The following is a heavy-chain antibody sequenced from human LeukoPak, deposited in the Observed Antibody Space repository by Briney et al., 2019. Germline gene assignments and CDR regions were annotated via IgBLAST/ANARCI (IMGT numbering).Heavy chain of an antibody. V-gene: IGHV4-34*01. CDR3: ARVGVVFDY. CDR1: GESFSAYY. CDR2: INYSGNT. D-gene: IGHD3-16*01. J-gene: IGHJ4*02. Sequence: SETLSLTCAVYGESFSAYYWTWIRQPPGKGLEWIGDINYSGNTNYNPSLESRLTISVDTSKNQFSLKLSSVTAADTAVYYCARVGVVFDYWGQGTLVTVSS.